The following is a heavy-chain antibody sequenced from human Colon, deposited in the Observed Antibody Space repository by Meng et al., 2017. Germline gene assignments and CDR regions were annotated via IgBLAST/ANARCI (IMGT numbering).Heavy chain of an antibody. CDR3: ANSPPGNVIPY. J-gene: IGHJ4*02. Sequence: EVQLMESGGGLVQPGGSLRRSCAASGFTFSDHHMDWVRQAPGKGLEWIGRIRNKIGSHTTEYAASVKGRFTISRDDSKNSLYLQMNSLQTEDTAVYYCANSPPGNVIPYWGQGTLVTVSS. CDR1: GFTFSDHH. D-gene: IGHD2-2*02. V-gene: IGHV3-72*01. CDR2: IRNKIGSHTT.